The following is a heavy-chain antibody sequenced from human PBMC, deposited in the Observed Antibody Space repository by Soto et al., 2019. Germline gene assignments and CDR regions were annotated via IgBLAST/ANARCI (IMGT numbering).Heavy chain of an antibody. CDR3: ARVSSGYCSGGSCYRSDAFDI. D-gene: IGHD2-15*01. CDR1: GYTFTSYD. CDR2: MNPNSGNT. J-gene: IGHJ3*02. V-gene: IGHV1-8*01. Sequence: QVQLVQSGAEVKKPGASVKVSCKASGYTFTSYDINWVRQATGQGLEWMGWMNPNSGNTGYAQKFQGRVTMTRNTSISTAYMELSSLRSEETAVYYCARVSSGYCSGGSCYRSDAFDIWGQGTMVTVSS.